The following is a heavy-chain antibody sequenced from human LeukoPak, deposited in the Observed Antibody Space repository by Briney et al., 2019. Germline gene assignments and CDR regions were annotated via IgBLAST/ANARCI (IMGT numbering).Heavy chain of an antibody. CDR3: ARVNYYGSGSYQNWFDP. V-gene: IGHV4-4*07. CDR2: IYTSGST. CDR1: GGSISSYY. Sequence: PSETLSLTCTVSGGSISSYYWSWIRQPAGKGLEWIGRIYTSGSTNYNPSLKSRVTISVDTSKNQFSLKLSSVIAADTAVYYCARVNYYGSGSYQNWFDPWGQGTLVTVSS. J-gene: IGHJ5*02. D-gene: IGHD3-10*01.